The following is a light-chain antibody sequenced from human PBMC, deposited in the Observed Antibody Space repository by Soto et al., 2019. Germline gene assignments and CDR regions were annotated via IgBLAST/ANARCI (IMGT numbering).Light chain of an antibody. J-gene: IGKJ4*01. V-gene: IGKV3-20*01. CDR2: GAS. CDR3: QQYDSSPLT. Sequence: EIVLTQSPCTLSLSPGERATLSCRASQSVSSSYLAWYQQKPGQAPRLLIYGASSRATGIPDRFSGSGSGTDFTLTISRLEPEDFAVYYCQQYDSSPLTFGGGTTVEIK. CDR1: QSVSSSY.